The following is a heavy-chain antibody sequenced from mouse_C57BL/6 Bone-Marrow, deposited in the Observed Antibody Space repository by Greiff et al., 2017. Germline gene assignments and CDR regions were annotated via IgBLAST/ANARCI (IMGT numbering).Heavy chain of an antibody. CDR2: IDPENGDT. Sequence: DVKLVESGAELVRPGASVKLSCTASGFNIKDDYMHWVKQRPEQGLEWIGWIDPENGDTEYASKFQGKATITADTSSNTAYLQLSSLTSEDTAVYYCTTRGYGSVYFDYWGQGTTLTVSS. CDR1: GFNIKDDY. J-gene: IGHJ2*01. V-gene: IGHV14-4*01. CDR3: TTRGYGSVYFDY. D-gene: IGHD1-1*01.